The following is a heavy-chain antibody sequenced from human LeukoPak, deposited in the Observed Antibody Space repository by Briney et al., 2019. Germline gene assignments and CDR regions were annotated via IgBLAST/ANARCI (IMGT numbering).Heavy chain of an antibody. D-gene: IGHD3-10*01. V-gene: IGHV5-51*01. J-gene: IGHJ4*02. CDR1: GYSFTSYW. CDR3: ASHDVRGSGSYYPPDY. CDR2: IYPGDSDT. Sequence: GESLKISCKGSGYSFTSYWIGWVRQMPGKGLEWMGIIYPGDSDTRYSPSFQGQVTISADKSINTAYLQWSSLKASDTAMYYCASHDVRGSGSYYPPDYGGQGTLVTVSS.